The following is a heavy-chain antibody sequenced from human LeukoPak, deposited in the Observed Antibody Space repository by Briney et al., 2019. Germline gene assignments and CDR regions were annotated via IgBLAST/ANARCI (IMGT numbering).Heavy chain of an antibody. CDR3: AKDRRYSGYDYGFDY. J-gene: IGHJ4*02. Sequence: PGGSLRLSCAASGFTFSSYGMHWVRQAPGKGLEWVAVISYDGSNKYYADSVKGRFTISRDNSKNTLYLQMNSLRPEDTAVYYCAKDRRYSGYDYGFDYWGQGTLVTVSS. CDR1: GFTFSSYG. D-gene: IGHD5-12*01. V-gene: IGHV3-30*18. CDR2: ISYDGSNK.